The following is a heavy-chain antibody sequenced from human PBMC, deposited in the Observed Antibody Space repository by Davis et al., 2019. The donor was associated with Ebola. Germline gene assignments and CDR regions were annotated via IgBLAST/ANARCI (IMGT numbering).Heavy chain of an antibody. Sequence: SETLSLTCTASGGSISSYYWRWIRQPPGKGLEWIGYIYYSGSTNYNPSLKSRVTISVDTSKNQFSLKLSSVTAADTAVYYCARENPRAFDIWGQGTMVTVSS. CDR3: ARENPRAFDI. CDR1: GGSISSYY. CDR2: IYYSGST. J-gene: IGHJ3*02. D-gene: IGHD1-14*01. V-gene: IGHV4-59*01.